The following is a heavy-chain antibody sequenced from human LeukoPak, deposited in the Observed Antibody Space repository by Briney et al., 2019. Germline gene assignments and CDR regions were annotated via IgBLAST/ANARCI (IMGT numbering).Heavy chain of an antibody. CDR1: GFPFNAYN. CDR3: AKDGGRYRFDF. D-gene: IGHD3-16*02. Sequence: GGSLRLSCTAPGFPFNAYNIHWIRQSPGRGLEWVSFIRNDETEIHYADFAKGRFTISRDRPKNSVYLQMNSLRPDDTALYYCAKDGGRYRFDFWGQGTMVTVSS. J-gene: IGHJ4*02. CDR2: IRNDETEI. V-gene: IGHV3-30*02.